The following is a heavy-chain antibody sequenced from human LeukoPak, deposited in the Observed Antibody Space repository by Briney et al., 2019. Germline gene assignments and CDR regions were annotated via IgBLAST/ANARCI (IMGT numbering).Heavy chain of an antibody. Sequence: PGGSLRLSCAASRFTFSNAWMNWVRQAPGKGLEWVGRIKSKADRETTDYAAPVKGRFTISRDDSNNMVYLQMNSLKIEDTAVYYCAIDEPNYAPYDFDYWGQGTLVTVSS. CDR2: IKSKADRETT. CDR3: AIDEPNYAPYDFDY. CDR1: RFTFSNAW. J-gene: IGHJ4*02. V-gene: IGHV3-15*01. D-gene: IGHD4/OR15-4a*01.